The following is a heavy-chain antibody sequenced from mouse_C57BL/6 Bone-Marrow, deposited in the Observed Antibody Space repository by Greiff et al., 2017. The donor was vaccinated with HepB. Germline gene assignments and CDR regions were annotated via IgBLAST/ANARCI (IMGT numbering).Heavy chain of an antibody. CDR3: TTAGPFAY. J-gene: IGHJ3*01. CDR1: GFNINDDY. Sequence: VQLQQSGAELVRPGASVKLSCTASGFNINDDYMHWVKQRPEQGLEWIGWIDPENGDTEYASKFQGKATITADTSSNTAYLQLSSLTSVDTAVYYCTTAGPFAYWGQETLVTVSA. V-gene: IGHV14-4*01. CDR2: IDPENGDT.